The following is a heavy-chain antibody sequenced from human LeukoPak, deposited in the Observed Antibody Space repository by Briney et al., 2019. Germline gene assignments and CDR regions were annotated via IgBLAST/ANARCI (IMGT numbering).Heavy chain of an antibody. CDR2: IYYSGST. D-gene: IGHD5-24*01. Sequence: ETLSLTCTVSGGSISSYYWSWIRQPPGKGLEWIGYIYYSGSTNYNPSLKSRVTISVDTSKNQFSLKLSSVTAADAAVYYCARDRDGYNFDYWGQGTLVTVSS. V-gene: IGHV4-59*01. CDR3: ARDRDGYNFDY. J-gene: IGHJ4*02. CDR1: GGSISSYY.